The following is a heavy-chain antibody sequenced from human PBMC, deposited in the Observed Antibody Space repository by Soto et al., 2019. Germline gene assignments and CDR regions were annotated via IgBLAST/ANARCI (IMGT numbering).Heavy chain of an antibody. V-gene: IGHV1-69*01. CDR3: VRDSLVPAAADYFYGMDV. CDR1: GGDFSTYA. CDR2: IIPIFRTP. D-gene: IGHD2-2*01. Sequence: QVQLVQSGAEVKKPGSSVKVSCKASGGDFSTYAISWVRQAAGQRLEWVGGIIPIFRTPTYAQDFQDRVTISADDSTSTAYMELNGLRSDDTAIYYCVRDSLVPAAADYFYGMDVWGQGTTVTVSS. J-gene: IGHJ6*02.